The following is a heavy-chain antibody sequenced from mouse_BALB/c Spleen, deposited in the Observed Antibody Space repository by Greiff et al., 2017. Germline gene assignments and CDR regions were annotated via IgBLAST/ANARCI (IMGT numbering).Heavy chain of an antibody. CDR1: GFAFSSYD. V-gene: IGHV5-12-1*01. J-gene: IGHJ4*01. CDR2: ISSGGSST. CDR3: AREGDSCGYCLDY. Sequence: DVKLVESGGGLVKPGGSLKLSCAASGFAFSSYDMSWVRQTPEKRLEWVAYISSGGSSTYYPDTVKGRFTISRDNAKNTLYLQMSSLKSEDTAMYYCAREGDSCGYCLDYWGQGTSVTVSS. D-gene: IGHD1-2*01.